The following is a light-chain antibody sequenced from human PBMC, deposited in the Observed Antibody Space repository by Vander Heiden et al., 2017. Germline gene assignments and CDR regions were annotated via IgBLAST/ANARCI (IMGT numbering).Light chain of an antibody. CDR3: NSRDSSGNHHVV. CDR2: GKN. J-gene: IGLJ2*01. CDR1: SLRSYY. Sequence: SSELTQDPAVSVALGQTVRITCQGDSLRSYYASWYQQKPGQAPVLVIYGKNNRPSGIPDRFSGSSSGNTAAVTITGAQAEDEADYYCNSRDSSGNHHVVFGGGTKLTVL. V-gene: IGLV3-19*01.